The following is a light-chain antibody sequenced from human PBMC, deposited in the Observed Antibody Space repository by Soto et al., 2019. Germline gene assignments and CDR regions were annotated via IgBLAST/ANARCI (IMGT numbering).Light chain of an antibody. CDR1: RSVSSSD. CDR3: QQYGSSPLT. J-gene: IGKJ4*01. CDR2: DAS. Sequence: EIVLTQSPGNLSLSPGERATLSCRASRSVSSSDLAWYQQKPGQAPRLLIYDASSRATGIPDRFSGSGSGTDFTLTISRLEPEDFAVYYCQQYGSSPLTFGVGTKVEIK. V-gene: IGKV3-20*01.